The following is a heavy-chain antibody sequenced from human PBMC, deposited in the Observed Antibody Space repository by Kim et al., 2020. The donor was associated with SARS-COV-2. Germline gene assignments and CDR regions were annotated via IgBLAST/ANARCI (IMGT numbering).Heavy chain of an antibody. D-gene: IGHD6-19*01. CDR2: INHSGST. CDR3: ATGPNTHRWLGPYYFDY. J-gene: IGHJ4*02. CDR1: GGSFSGYY. V-gene: IGHV4-34*01. Sequence: SETLSLTCAVYGGSFSGYYWSWIRQPPGKGLEWIGEINHSGSTNYNPSLKSRVTISVDTSKNQFSLKLSSVTAADTAVYYCATGPNTHRWLGPYYFDYWGQGTLVTVSS.